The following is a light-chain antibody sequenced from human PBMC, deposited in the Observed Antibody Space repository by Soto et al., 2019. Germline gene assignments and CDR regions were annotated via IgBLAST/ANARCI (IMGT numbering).Light chain of an antibody. J-gene: IGKJ1*01. CDR2: DAS. V-gene: IGKV3-11*01. CDR3: QQRSNWPRT. CDR1: QSVSSY. Sequence: EIVLTQSPATLSLSPGERATPSCRASQSVSSYLAWYQQKPGQAPRLLIYDASNRATGIPARFSGSGSGTDFTLTISSLEPEDFAVYYCQQRSNWPRTLGQGTKVEIK.